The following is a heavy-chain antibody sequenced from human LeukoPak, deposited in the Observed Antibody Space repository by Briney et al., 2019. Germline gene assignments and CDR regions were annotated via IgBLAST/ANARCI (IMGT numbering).Heavy chain of an antibody. V-gene: IGHV4-59*08. D-gene: IGHD4-23*01. J-gene: IGHJ4*02. Sequence: SETLSLTCTVSGSISNYYWTWIRQSPVKGLEWIGYIYYSGSTYYNPSLKSRVTISVDTSKNQFSMKLSSVTAADTAVYYCARVLSSARRDYGGTLDYWGQGTLVTVSS. CDR2: IYYSGST. CDR1: GSISNYY. CDR3: ARVLSSARRDYGGTLDY.